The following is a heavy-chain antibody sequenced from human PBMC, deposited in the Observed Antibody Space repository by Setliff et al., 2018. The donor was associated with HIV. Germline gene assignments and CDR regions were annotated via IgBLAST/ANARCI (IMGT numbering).Heavy chain of an antibody. CDR2: IYPGDSNT. CDR1: GYSFTSYW. Sequence: TGESLKISCTGSGYSFTSYWIAWVRQMPGKGLECMGIIYPGDSNTKYSPSFQGQVTISVDKSISTAYLQWSSLKTSDTALYYCARSPRELDYWGQGTQVTVSS. V-gene: IGHV5-51*01. CDR3: ARSPRELDY. J-gene: IGHJ4*02.